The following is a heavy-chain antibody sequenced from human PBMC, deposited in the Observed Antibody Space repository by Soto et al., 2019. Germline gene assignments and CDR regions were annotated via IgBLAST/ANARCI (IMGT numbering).Heavy chain of an antibody. V-gene: IGHV1-18*01. J-gene: IGHJ5*02. CDR1: GYTFTSYG. CDR2: ISAYNGNT. CDR3: ARAGGVYDSSGYGLFTWFDP. Sequence: ASVKVSCKASGYTFTSYGISWVRQAPGQGLEWMGWISAYNGNTNYAQKLQGRVTMTTDTSTSTAYMELRSLRSDDTAVYYCARAGGVYDSSGYGLFTWFDPWGQGTLVTVSS. D-gene: IGHD3-22*01.